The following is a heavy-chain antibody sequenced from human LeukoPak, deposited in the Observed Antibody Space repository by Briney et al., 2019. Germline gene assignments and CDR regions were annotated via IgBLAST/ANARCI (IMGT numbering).Heavy chain of an antibody. CDR2: ISGSGGST. CDR1: GFTFSSYA. V-gene: IGHV3-23*01. J-gene: IGHJ4*02. CDR3: AGRRVLDASFDY. Sequence: GGSLRLSCAASGFTFSSYAMSWVRQAPGKGLEWVSAISGSGGSTYYADSVKGRFTISSDNSKNTLYLQMNSLRAEDTAVYYCAGRRVLDASFDYWGQGTLVTVSS. D-gene: IGHD3-16*01.